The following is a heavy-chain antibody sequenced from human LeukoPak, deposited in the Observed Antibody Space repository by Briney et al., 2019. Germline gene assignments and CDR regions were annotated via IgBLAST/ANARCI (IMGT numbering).Heavy chain of an antibody. J-gene: IGHJ6*02. Sequence: SETLSLTSTVSGGSINSYYWSWIRQPPGKGLEWSGYIYYSGSTNYNPSLKSRVTISVDTSKNQFSLKLSSVTAADTAVYYCARDRGPWGITYYGMDVWGQGTTVTVSS. D-gene: IGHD3-16*01. V-gene: IGHV4-59*01. CDR2: IYYSGST. CDR1: GGSINSYY. CDR3: ARDRGPWGITYYGMDV.